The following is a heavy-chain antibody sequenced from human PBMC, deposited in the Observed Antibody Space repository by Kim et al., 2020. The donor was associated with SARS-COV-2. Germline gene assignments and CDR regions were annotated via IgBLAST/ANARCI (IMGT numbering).Heavy chain of an antibody. CDR3: ARDNLQKKLLWFGELYIDGMDV. CDR2: ISYDGSNK. J-gene: IGHJ6*02. CDR1: GFTFSSYA. Sequence: GGSLRLSCAASGFTFSSYAMHWVRQAPGKGLEWVAVISYDGSNKYYADSVKGRFTISRDNSKNTLYLQMNSLRAEDTAVYYCARDNLQKKLLWFGELYIDGMDVWGQGTTVTVSS. D-gene: IGHD3-10*01. V-gene: IGHV3-30*04.